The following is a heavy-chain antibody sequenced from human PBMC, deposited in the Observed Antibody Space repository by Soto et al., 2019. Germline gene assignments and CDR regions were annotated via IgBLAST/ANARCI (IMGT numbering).Heavy chain of an antibody. CDR1: GDTFTTNS. CDR2: IIPVVGTT. D-gene: IGHD1-1*01. V-gene: IGHV1-69*06. Sequence: QVQLVQSGAEVKKPGSSVKVSCKASGDTFTTNSLNWVRQAPGQGLEWMGGIIPVVGTTKYAQKYQDRVTITGDKSTNTAYIELSSLRSDDTAVYYCARGLLDGTTYADYWGQGTPVTVSS. CDR3: ARGLLDGTTYADY. J-gene: IGHJ4*02.